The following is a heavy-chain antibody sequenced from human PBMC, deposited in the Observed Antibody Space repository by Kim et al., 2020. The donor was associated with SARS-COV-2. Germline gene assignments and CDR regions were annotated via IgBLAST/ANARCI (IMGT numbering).Heavy chain of an antibody. Sequence: GGSLRLSCAASGFTFDDYAMHWVRQAPGKGLEWVSGISWNSGSIGYADSVKGRFTISRDNAKNSLYLQMNSLRAEDTALYYCAAKGYCSGGSCYGRYAFDIWGQGTMVTVSS. V-gene: IGHV3-9*01. CDR1: GFTFDDYA. J-gene: IGHJ3*02. CDR3: AAKGYCSGGSCYGRYAFDI. D-gene: IGHD2-15*01. CDR2: ISWNSGSI.